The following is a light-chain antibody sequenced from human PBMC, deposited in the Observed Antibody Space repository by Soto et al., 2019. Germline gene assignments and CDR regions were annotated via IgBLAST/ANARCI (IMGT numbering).Light chain of an antibody. J-gene: IGLJ1*01. CDR2: GNS. CDR1: SSNIGAGYD. Sequence: SVLTQPPSVSGAPGQRVTISCTGSSSNIGAGYDVHWYQQLPGTAHKLLIYGNSNRPSGVPDRFSGSKSGTSASLAITGLQAEDEADYYCQSYDSSLSGSSVFGTGTKVTVL. V-gene: IGLV1-40*01. CDR3: QSYDSSLSGSSV.